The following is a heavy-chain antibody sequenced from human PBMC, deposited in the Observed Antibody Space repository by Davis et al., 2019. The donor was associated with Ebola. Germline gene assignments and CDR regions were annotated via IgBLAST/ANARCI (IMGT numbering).Heavy chain of an antibody. D-gene: IGHD6-13*01. Sequence: GSLRLSCAVYGGSFSGYYWSWIRQPPGKGLEWIGEINHSGSTNYNPSLKSRVTISVDTSKNQFSLKLSSVTAADTAVYYCARVKSLVFDPWGQGTLVTVSS. J-gene: IGHJ5*02. CDR3: ARVKSLVFDP. CDR2: INHSGST. V-gene: IGHV4-34*01. CDR1: GGSFSGYY.